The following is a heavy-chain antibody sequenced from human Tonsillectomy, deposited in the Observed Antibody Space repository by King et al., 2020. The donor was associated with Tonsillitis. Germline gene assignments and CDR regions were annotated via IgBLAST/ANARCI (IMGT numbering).Heavy chain of an antibody. CDR3: ASGIRYDSSGYYLLDFDY. CDR1: GGTLSSYA. J-gene: IGHJ4*02. V-gene: IGHV1-69*01. D-gene: IGHD3-22*01. Sequence: VQLVESGAEVKKPGSSVKVSCKASGGTLSSYAISWVRQAPGQGLEWMGGIIPIFGTANYAQKFQGRVTITADESTSTAYMELSSLRSEDTAVYYCASGIRYDSSGYYLLDFDYWGQGTLVTVSS. CDR2: IIPIFGTA.